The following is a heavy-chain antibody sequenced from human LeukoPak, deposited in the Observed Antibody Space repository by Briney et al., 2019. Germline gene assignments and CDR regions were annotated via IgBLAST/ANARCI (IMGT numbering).Heavy chain of an antibody. V-gene: IGHV3-53*01. J-gene: IGHJ4*02. CDR2: IDSGGRT. Sequence: GGSLRLSCAVSGFTVSSNYMSWVRQAPGKGLEWVSVIDSGGRTYYADSVKGRFTISRDNSKNTLYLQMNSLRAEDTAVYYCAKDDYWGQGTLVTVSS. CDR1: GFTVSSNY. CDR3: AKDDY.